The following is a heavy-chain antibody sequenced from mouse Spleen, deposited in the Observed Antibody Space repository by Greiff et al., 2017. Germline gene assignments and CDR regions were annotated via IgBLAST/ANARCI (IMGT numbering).Heavy chain of an antibody. J-gene: IGHJ2*01. CDR2: INYDGSST. V-gene: IGHV5-16*01. CDR1: GFTFSDYY. D-gene: IGHD2-12*01. Sequence: EVKLMESEGGLVQPGSSMKLSCTASGFTFSDYYMAWVRQVPEKGLEWVANINYDGSSTYYLDSLKSRFIISRDNAKNILYLQMSSLKSEDTATYYCARLRRTGYFDYWGQGTTLTVSS. CDR3: ARLRRTGYFDY.